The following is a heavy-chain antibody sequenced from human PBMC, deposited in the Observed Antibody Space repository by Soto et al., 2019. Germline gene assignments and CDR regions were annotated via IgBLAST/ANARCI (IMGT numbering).Heavy chain of an antibody. CDR2: ISSSSSTI. V-gene: IGHV3-48*01. J-gene: IGHJ4*02. CDR3: AKRAPPHYYDSSGFLDY. D-gene: IGHD3-22*01. Sequence: GGSLRLSCAASGFTFSSYSMNWVRQAPGKGLEWVSYISSSSSTIYYADSVKDRFTISRDNSKNTLYLQMNSLRAEDTAVYYCAKRAPPHYYDSSGFLDYWGQGTLVTVSS. CDR1: GFTFSSYS.